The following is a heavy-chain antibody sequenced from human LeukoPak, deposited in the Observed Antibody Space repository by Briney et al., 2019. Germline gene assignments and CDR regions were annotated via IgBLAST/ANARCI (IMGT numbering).Heavy chain of an antibody. J-gene: IGHJ1*01. V-gene: IGHV3-21*01. D-gene: IGHD6-13*01. CDR2: ISSSSSYI. CDR1: GFTFSSYS. CDR3: ARNRTGYSSSWYGEYFQH. Sequence: GGSLRLSCAASGFTFSSYSMNWVRQAPGKGLEWVSSISSSSSYIYYADSVKGRFTISRDNAKNSLYLQMNSLRAEDTAVYYCARNRTGYSSSWYGEYFQHWGQGTLVTVSS.